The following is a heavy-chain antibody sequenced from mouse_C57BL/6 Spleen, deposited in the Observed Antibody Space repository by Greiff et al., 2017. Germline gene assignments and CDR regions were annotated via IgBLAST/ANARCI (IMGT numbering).Heavy chain of an antibody. J-gene: IGHJ4*01. V-gene: IGHV2-6-1*01. CDR1: GFSLTSYG. CDR2: IWSGGST. CDR3: ARQHYCSMDY. D-gene: IGHD1-1*01. Sequence: VKVVESGPGLVAPSQSLSITCAVSGFSLTSYGVHWVRQPPGKGLAWLAVIWSGGSTTYNSALKSRLSIFKDNSKSQLFLKMNSLQTDDTAMYYCARQHYCSMDYWGQGTSVTVSS.